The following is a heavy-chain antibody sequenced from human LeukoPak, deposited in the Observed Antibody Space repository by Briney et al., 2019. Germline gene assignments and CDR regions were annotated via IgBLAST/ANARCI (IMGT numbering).Heavy chain of an antibody. Sequence: SETLSLTCTVSGGSISRYYWSWIRQPPGKGLEWIGYIYYSGSTNYNPSLKSRVTISVDTSKNQFSLKLSSVTAADTAVYYCARHGSYYDSSGYYYGDYYYYGMDVWGQGTTVTVSS. CDR2: IYYSGST. D-gene: IGHD3-22*01. CDR3: ARHGSYYDSSGYYYGDYYYYGMDV. V-gene: IGHV4-59*08. J-gene: IGHJ6*02. CDR1: GGSISRYY.